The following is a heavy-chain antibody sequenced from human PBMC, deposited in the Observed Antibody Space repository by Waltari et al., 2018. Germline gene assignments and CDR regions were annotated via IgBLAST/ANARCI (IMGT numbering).Heavy chain of an antibody. Sequence: QVQLVQSGAEVKKPGSSVKVSCKASGGTFSSYAISWVRQAPGQGLEWMGGIIPSFGTANYEQKFQGRVTITTDESTSTAYMELSRLRSDDTAVYYCATAVVPAASDAFDIWGQGTMVTVSS. CDR1: GGTFSSYA. CDR2: IIPSFGTA. D-gene: IGHD2-2*01. J-gene: IGHJ3*02. V-gene: IGHV1-69*05. CDR3: ATAVVPAASDAFDI.